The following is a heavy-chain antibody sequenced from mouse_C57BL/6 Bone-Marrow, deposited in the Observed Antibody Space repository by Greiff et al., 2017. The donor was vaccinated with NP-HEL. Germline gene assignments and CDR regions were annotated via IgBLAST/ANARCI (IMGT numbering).Heavy chain of an antibody. CDR3: AREAADDHYYFGD. Sequence: QVQLQQPGAELVMPGASVKLSCKASGYTFTSYWMHWVKQRPGQGLEWIGEIDPSDSYTNYNQKFKGKSTLTVDKSSSTAYMQLSSLTSEDSAVYYCAREAADDHYYFGDRGKGPTVT. CDR1: GYTFTSYW. V-gene: IGHV1-69*01. CDR2: IDPSDSYT. J-gene: IGHJ1*03. D-gene: IGHD1-1*02.